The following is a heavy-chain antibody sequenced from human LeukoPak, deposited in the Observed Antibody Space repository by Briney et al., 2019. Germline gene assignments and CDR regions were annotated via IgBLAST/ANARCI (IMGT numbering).Heavy chain of an antibody. CDR2: INPNSGGT. J-gene: IGHJ5*02. D-gene: IGHD2-2*01. CDR3: ARRPPNCSSTSCGFDP. Sequence: GASVKVSCKASGYTFTGYYMHWVRQAPGQGLEWKGWINPNSGGTNYAQKFQGRVTMTRDTSISTAYMELSRLRSDDTAVYYCARRPPNCSSTSCGFDPWGQGTLVTVSS. V-gene: IGHV1-2*02. CDR1: GYTFTGYY.